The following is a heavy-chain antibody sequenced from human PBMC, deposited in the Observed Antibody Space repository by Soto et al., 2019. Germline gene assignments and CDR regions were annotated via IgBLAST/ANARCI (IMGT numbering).Heavy chain of an antibody. CDR1: GFRFSNYA. D-gene: IGHD2-8*02. Sequence: EVQLLESGGGLRQPGGSLRLSCATSGFRFSNYAMSWVRQAPGKGLEWVSGFGVDYVTYYADSVRGRFTISRDNSKNTLYLQMNSLTAEEPALYYCAKAKGSFDHTGPDQWGQGTLVTVSS. V-gene: IGHV3-23*01. CDR3: AKAKGSFDHTGPDQ. J-gene: IGHJ4*02. CDR2: FGVDYVT.